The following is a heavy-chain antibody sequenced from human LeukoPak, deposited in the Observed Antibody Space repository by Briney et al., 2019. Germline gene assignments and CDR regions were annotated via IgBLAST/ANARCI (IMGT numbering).Heavy chain of an antibody. CDR2: ISGRGDRT. D-gene: IGHD3-10*01. J-gene: IGHJ6*03. V-gene: IGHV3-23*01. Sequence: GGSLRLSCAASGFTFRSYPMSWVRQAPGKGLEWVSTISGRGDRTYYADSVKGRFTISRDNSKNTLYVQMNSLRGEDTAVYYCAKNLARFGGNYYYYYMDVWGKGTTVTISS. CDR1: GFTFRSYP. CDR3: AKNLARFGGNYYYYYMDV.